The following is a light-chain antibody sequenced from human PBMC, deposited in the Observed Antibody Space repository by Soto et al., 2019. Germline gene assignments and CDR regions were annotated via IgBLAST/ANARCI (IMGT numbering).Light chain of an antibody. CDR2: DAS. Sequence: DIVMTQSPATLSVSPEERATLSCRASQSVSSNLAWYQQKPGQAPRLLIYDASTRATGVPARFSGSGSGAEFTLTISSLQSEDFAVYYCQQFNNWPLTFGGGTKVEIK. CDR1: QSVSSN. CDR3: QQFNNWPLT. J-gene: IGKJ4*01. V-gene: IGKV3-15*01.